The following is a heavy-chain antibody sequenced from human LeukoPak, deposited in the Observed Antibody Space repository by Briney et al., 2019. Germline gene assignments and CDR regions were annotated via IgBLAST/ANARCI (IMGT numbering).Heavy chain of an antibody. CDR2: IIPMFGTA. CDR1: GYTFTSYD. Sequence: ASVKVSCKASGYTFTSYDINWVRQATGQGLEWMGGIIPMFGTANYAQKFQGRVTITTDESTSTAYMELSSLRSEDTAVYYCARGSDGYNPFDYWGQGTLVTVSS. V-gene: IGHV1-69*05. J-gene: IGHJ4*02. CDR3: ARGSDGYNPFDY. D-gene: IGHD5-24*01.